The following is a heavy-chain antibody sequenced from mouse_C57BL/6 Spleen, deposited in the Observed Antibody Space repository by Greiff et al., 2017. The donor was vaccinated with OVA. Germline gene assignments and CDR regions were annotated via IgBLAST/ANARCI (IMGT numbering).Heavy chain of an antibody. D-gene: IGHD2-5*01. CDR2: ISYDGSN. J-gene: IGHJ1*03. CDR1: GYSITSGYY. CDR3: ARGGSNLDWYFDV. V-gene: IGHV3-6*01. Sequence: EVQLQQSGPGLVKPSQSLSLTCSVTGYSITSGYYWNWIRQFPGNKLEWMGYISYDGSNNYNPSLKNRISITRDTSKNQFFLKLNSVTTEDTATYYCARGGSNLDWYFDVWGTGTTVTVSS.